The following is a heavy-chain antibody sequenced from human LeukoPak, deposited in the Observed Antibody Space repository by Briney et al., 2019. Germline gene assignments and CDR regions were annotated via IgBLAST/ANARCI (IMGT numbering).Heavy chain of an antibody. J-gene: IGHJ6*02. D-gene: IGHD1-14*01. CDR3: ARCSGQIRTGGRYGMDV. V-gene: IGHV1-18*01. CDR1: GYTFTSYG. CDR2: ISAYNGNT. Sequence: ASVKVSCKASGYTFTSYGISWVRPAPGQGLEWTGWISAYNGNTNYAQKLQGRVTMTTDTSTSTAYMELRSLRSDDTAVYYCARCSGQIRTGGRYGMDVWGQGTTVTVSS.